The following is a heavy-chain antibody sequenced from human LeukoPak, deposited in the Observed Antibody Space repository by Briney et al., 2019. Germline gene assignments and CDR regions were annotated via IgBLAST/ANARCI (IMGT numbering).Heavy chain of an antibody. CDR2: INHSGST. Sequence: SETLSLTCADYGGSFSGYYWSWIRQPPGKGLEWIGEINHSGSTNYNPSLKSRVTISVDTSKNQFSLKLSSVTATDTAVYYCARRTTYFGWRPSESPSCFDYWGQGTLVTVSS. CDR1: GGSFSGYY. V-gene: IGHV4-34*01. CDR3: ARRTTYFGWRPSESPSCFDY. J-gene: IGHJ4*02. D-gene: IGHD3-9*01.